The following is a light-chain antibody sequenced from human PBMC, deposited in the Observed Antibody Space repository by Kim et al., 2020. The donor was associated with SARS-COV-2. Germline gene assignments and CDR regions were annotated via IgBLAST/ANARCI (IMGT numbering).Light chain of an antibody. V-gene: IGKV1-5*03. Sequence: DIQMTQSPSTLSASVGDRVTITCRASQSISSWLAWYQQKPGKAPKLLIYKASNLESGVPSRFSGSGSGTDFTLTISSLQPDDFAIYYCQQCNSYPHTFRQGTKLEI. CDR1: QSISSW. J-gene: IGKJ2*01. CDR3: QQCNSYPHT. CDR2: KAS.